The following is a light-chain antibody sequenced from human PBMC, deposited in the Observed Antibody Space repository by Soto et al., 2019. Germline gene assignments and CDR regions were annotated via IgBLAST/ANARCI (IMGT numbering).Light chain of an antibody. Sequence: SYELTQPPSVSVAPGQTARITCGGNNIATKDVHWYQQRPGQAPVLVVYDDSERPSGIPERFSGSNPGNTATLTISRVEAGDEADYFCQVWDSSSDHWVFGGGTKVTVL. CDR3: QVWDSSSDHWV. CDR1: NIATKD. J-gene: IGLJ3*02. V-gene: IGLV3-21*02. CDR2: DDS.